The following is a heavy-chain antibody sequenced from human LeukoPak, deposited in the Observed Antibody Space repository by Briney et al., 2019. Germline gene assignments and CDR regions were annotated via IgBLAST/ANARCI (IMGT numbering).Heavy chain of an antibody. V-gene: IGHV3-23*01. J-gene: IGHJ4*02. CDR3: AKDGRYCSCGSCYPRS. Sequence: PGGSLRLSCAASGFTFSSYAMSWVRQAPGKGLEWVSAISGSGGSTYYADSVKGRFTISRDNSKNTLYLQMNSLRAEDTAVYYCAKDGRYCSCGSCYPRSWGQGTLVTVSS. CDR1: GFTFSSYA. D-gene: IGHD2-15*01. CDR2: ISGSGGST.